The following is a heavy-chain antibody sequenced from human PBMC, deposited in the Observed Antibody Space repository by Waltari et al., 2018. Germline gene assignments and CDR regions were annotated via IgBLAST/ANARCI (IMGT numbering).Heavy chain of an antibody. CDR3: AKDPAGTYYFEY. D-gene: IGHD6-19*01. CDR1: EFTCSSYA. J-gene: IGHJ4*02. V-gene: IGHV3-23*01. CDR2: ISGSGGNT. Sequence: EVQLLESGGGLVQPGGSLRLSCAASEFTCSSYAMNWVRQAPGKGLEWVSTISGSGGNTYYADSVKGRFTISRDNSKNTLYLRMNSLRAEDTAVYYCAKDPAGTYYFEYWGQGTLVTVSS.